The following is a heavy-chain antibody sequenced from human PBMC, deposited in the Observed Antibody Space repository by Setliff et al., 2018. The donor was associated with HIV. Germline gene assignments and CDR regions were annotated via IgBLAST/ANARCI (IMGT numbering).Heavy chain of an antibody. V-gene: IGHV3-15*01. CDR1: GFTFSNSW. CDR3: ATESRLLAGGSYPFDN. J-gene: IGHJ4*02. D-gene: IGHD1-26*01. Sequence: PGGSLRLSCAASGFTFSNSWMAWVRQAPGKGLEWVGLIKRKIDGGTTDYPTPVKDRFTISRDYSENTLFLQMSDLKIEDTGVYYCATESRLLAGGSYPFDNWGQGTLVTVSS. CDR2: IKRKIDGGTT.